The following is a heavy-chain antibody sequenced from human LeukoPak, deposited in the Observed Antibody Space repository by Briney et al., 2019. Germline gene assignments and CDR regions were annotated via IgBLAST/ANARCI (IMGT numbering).Heavy chain of an antibody. CDR2: IWSDGSHQ. CDR3: AKDFSYSGSYVTVFDY. D-gene: IGHD1-26*01. V-gene: IGHV3-33*06. Sequence: GGSLRLSCEASGFTVSSTHMVWVRQAPGKGLEWVGIIWSDGSHQYYADSVKGRFTISRDNSKNTLYLQMNSLRAEDTAVYYCAKDFSYSGSYVTVFDYWGQGTLVTVSS. CDR1: GFTVSSTH. J-gene: IGHJ4*02.